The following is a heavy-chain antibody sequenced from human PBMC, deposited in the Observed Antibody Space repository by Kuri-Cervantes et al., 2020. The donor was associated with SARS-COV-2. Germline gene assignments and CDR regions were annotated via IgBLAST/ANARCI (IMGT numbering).Heavy chain of an antibody. J-gene: IGHJ4*02. V-gene: IGHV4-34*01. D-gene: IGHD6-19*01. CDR3: ARNPNSGPFDY. CDR2: INHSGST. CDR1: GGSFSGYY. Sequence: SETLSLTCAVYGGSFSGYYWSWIRQPPGKGLEWIGEINHSGSTYYNPSLKSRVTISVGTSRNQFSLKLSSVTAADTAVYYCARNPNSGPFDYWGQGTLVTVSS.